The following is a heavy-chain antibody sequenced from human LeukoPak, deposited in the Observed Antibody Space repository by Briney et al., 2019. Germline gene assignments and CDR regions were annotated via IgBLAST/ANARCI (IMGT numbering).Heavy chain of an antibody. V-gene: IGHV3-30*01. Sequence: GRSLRLSCAASGFTFSSYAMHWVRQAPGKGLEWVAVISYDGSNKYYADSVKGRFTISRDNSKNTLYLQMNSLRAEDTAVYYCARTADRGWLQLDYYYMDVWGKGTTVTVSS. CDR2: ISYDGSNK. J-gene: IGHJ6*03. CDR1: GFTFSSYA. D-gene: IGHD5-24*01. CDR3: ARTADRGWLQLDYYYMDV.